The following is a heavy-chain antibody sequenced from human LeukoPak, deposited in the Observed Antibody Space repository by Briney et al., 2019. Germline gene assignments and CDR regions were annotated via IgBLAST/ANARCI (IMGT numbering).Heavy chain of an antibody. J-gene: IGHJ4*02. V-gene: IGHV1-18*01. D-gene: IGHD3-22*01. CDR3: ARDRGITMIVVANDY. CDR2: ISAYNGNT. CDR1: GYTFTSYG. Sequence: GASVKISCKASGYTFTSYGISWVRQAPGQGLEWMGWISAYNGNTNYAQKLQGRVTMTTDTSTSTAYMELRSLRSDDTAVYYCARDRGITMIVVANDYWGQGTLVTVSS.